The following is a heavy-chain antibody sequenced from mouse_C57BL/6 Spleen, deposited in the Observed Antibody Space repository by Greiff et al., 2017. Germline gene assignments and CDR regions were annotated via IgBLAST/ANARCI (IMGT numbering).Heavy chain of an antibody. J-gene: IGHJ3*01. Sequence: EVQLQQSGPELVKPGASVKISCKASGYTFTDYYMNWVKQSHGKSLEWIGDINPNNGGTSYNQKFKGKATLTVDKSSSTAYMELRSLTSEYSAVYYCARFDGYYVPWFAYWGQGTLVTVSA. CDR1: GYTFTDYY. CDR2: INPNNGGT. CDR3: ARFDGYYVPWFAY. V-gene: IGHV1-26*01. D-gene: IGHD2-3*01.